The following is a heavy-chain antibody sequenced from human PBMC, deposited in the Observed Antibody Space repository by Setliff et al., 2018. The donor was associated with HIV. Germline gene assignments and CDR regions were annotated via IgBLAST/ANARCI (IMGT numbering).Heavy chain of an antibody. CDR1: GFTFSTYT. V-gene: IGHV3-21*01. Sequence: GGSLRLSCAASGFTFSTYTMNWVRQAPGKGLEWLSSISSSSSFIYYADSVKGRFTISREDAKNSLFLQMNSLRAEDTAVYYCAGQWGPYYMDVWGKGTTVTVSS. D-gene: IGHD3-16*01. J-gene: IGHJ6*03. CDR2: ISSSSSFI. CDR3: AGQWGPYYMDV.